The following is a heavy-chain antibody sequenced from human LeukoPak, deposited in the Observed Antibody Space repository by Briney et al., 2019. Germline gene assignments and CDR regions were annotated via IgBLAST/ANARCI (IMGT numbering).Heavy chain of an antibody. CDR2: MNPNSGNT. Sequence: ASVKVSCKASGYTFTSYDVNWVRQATGQGLEWMGWMNPNSGNTGYAQKFQGRVTMTRNTSISTAYMELSSLRSEDTAVYYCARGNRYNWNYGPPWGQGTLVTVSS. CDR1: GYTFTSYD. V-gene: IGHV1-8*01. J-gene: IGHJ5*02. D-gene: IGHD1-7*01. CDR3: ARGNRYNWNYGPP.